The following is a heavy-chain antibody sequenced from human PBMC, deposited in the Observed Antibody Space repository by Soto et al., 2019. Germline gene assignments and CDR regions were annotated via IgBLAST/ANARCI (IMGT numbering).Heavy chain of an antibody. V-gene: IGHV1-18*01. CDR3: ARDGGFTLMGADAFDI. CDR1: GYTFTSYG. Sequence: ASVKVSCKASGYTFTSYGISWVRQAPGQGLEWMGWISAYNGNTNYAQKLQGRVTMTTDKSTSTAYMELRSLRSDDTAVYYCARDGGFTLMGADAFDIWGQGTMVTVSS. CDR2: ISAYNGNT. D-gene: IGHD1-26*01. J-gene: IGHJ3*02.